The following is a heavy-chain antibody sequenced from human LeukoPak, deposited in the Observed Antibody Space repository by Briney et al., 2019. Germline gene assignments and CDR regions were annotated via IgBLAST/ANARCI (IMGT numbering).Heavy chain of an antibody. CDR3: ARAPSRIGSPRWFDP. CDR2: IYTSGST. J-gene: IGHJ5*02. V-gene: IGHV4-4*07. CDR1: GGSISSYY. Sequence: SETLSLTCTVSGGSISSYYWSWIRQPAGKGLEWIGRIYTSGSTNYNPSLKSRVTMSVDTSKNQFSLKLSSVTAADTAVYYCARAPSRIGSPRWFDPWGQGTLVTVSS. D-gene: IGHD2-15*01.